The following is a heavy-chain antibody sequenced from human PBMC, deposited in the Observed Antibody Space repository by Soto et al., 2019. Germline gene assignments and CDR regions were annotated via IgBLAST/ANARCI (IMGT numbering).Heavy chain of an antibody. D-gene: IGHD3-3*01. CDR2: IYYSGST. V-gene: IGHV4-39*01. CDR3: ARQYGFLKWSYYYYYYMDV. Sequence: AAETLSLTCTVSGCSISSSSYCWGCLRQPPGKGLEWIGSIYYSGSTYYNPSLKSRATISVDTSKNQFSLKLSPVTAADTAVYYCARQYGFLKWSYYYYYYMDVWGKGTTVTVSS. CDR1: GCSISSSSYC. J-gene: IGHJ6*03.